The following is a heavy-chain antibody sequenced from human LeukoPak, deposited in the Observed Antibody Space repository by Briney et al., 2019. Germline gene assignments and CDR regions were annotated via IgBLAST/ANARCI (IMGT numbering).Heavy chain of an antibody. CDR3: AKAGYSSSWQYFQH. V-gene: IGHV3-21*01. Sequence: GGSLRLSCAASGFTFSSYSMNWVRQAPGKGLEWVSSISSSSSYIYYADSVKGRFTISRDNAKNSLYLQMNSLRAEDTAVYYCAKAGYSSSWQYFQHWGQGTLVTVSS. D-gene: IGHD6-13*01. CDR2: ISSSSSYI. J-gene: IGHJ1*01. CDR1: GFTFSSYS.